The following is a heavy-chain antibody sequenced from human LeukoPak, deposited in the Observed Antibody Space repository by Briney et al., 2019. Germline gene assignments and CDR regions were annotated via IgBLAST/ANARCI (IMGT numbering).Heavy chain of an antibody. D-gene: IGHD3-10*01. V-gene: IGHV1-8*03. Sequence: GASVKVSCKTYGYSFTNYDINWVRHAPGQGLEWMLWMNPDSGNTGYAQKFQGRVTVTTDMSTTTAYMDLSSLTSEDTAVYYCSRGRWELGQDYWGQGTLVTVSS. CDR2: MNPDSGNT. CDR1: GYSFTNYD. J-gene: IGHJ4*02. CDR3: SRGRWELGQDY.